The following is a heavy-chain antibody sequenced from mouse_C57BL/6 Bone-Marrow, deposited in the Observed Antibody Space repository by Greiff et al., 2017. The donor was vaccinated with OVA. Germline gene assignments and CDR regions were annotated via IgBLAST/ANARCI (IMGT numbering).Heavy chain of an antibody. J-gene: IGHJ3*01. V-gene: IGHV1-69*01. CDR1: GYTFTSYW. Sequence: QVQLQQPGAELVMPGASVKLSCKASGYTFTSYWMHWVKQRPGQGLEWIGEIDPSDSYTNYNQKFKGKSTLTVDKSSSTAYMQLSSLTSEDSAVYYCARGDYYYYGSSPGFAYWGQGTLVTVSA. D-gene: IGHD1-1*01. CDR3: ARGDYYYYGSSPGFAY. CDR2: IDPSDSYT.